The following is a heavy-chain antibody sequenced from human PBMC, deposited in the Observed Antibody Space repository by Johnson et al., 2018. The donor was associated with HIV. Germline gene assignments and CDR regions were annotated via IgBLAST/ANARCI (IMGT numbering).Heavy chain of an antibody. D-gene: IGHD3-10*01. Sequence: QEQLVESGGGVVQPGRSLRLSCVASGFTFRSYGMHWVRQAPGKGLEWVAFIRYDGSDKYYADSVKGRFTISRDNSKNTLYLQMNSLRDEDTALYHCARGDGSGSTGAFDIWGQGTMVTVSS. CDR3: ARGDGSGSTGAFDI. CDR1: GFTFRSYG. CDR2: IRYDGSDK. J-gene: IGHJ3*02. V-gene: IGHV3-33*01.